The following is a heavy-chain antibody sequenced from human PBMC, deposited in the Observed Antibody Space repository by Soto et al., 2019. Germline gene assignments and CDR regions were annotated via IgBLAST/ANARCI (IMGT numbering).Heavy chain of an antibody. D-gene: IGHD6-13*01. CDR1: GGTFSSYA. J-gene: IGHJ4*02. CDR3: ARGRRSSSSYYPFEY. Sequence: AASVKVSCKASGGTFSSYAISWVRQAPGQGLEWMGGIIPIFGTANYAQKFQGRVTITADKSTSTAYMELSSLRSEDTAVYYCARGRRSSSSYYPFEYWGQGTLVTVSS. CDR2: IIPIFGTA. V-gene: IGHV1-69*06.